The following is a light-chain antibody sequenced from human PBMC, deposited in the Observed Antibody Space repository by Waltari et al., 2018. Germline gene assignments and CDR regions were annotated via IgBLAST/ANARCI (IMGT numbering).Light chain of an antibody. V-gene: IGKV3D-15*01. CDR3: QQYNNWPPIT. CDR1: HSVNTN. Sequence: EIVITQSPATLSVSPGERVTLSCRAIHSVNTNLAWYQQKLGQAPRLLIFGASTRVTGIPARYSGGVSGTEFTLTISSVQSEDVAVYYCQQYNNWPPITFGQGTRVEI. J-gene: IGKJ5*01. CDR2: GAS.